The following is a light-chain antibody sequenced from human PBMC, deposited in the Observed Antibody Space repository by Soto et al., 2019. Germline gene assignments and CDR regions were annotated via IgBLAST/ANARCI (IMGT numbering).Light chain of an antibody. CDR1: SGDVGSYTL. J-gene: IGLJ3*02. V-gene: IGLV2-23*02. CDR2: EVS. Sequence: QSALTQPASVSGSPGQSIAISCAGTSGDVGSYTLVSWYQQHPGKAPKLMIYEVSKRPSGVSNRFSGSKSGNTASLTISGLQPEDEADYYCCSYAGSSTVVFGGGTKLTVL. CDR3: CSYAGSSTVV.